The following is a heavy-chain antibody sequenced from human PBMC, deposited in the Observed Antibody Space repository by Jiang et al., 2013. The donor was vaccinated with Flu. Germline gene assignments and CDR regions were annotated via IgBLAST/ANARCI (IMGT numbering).Heavy chain of an antibody. CDR2: IIPIFGTA. Sequence: SGAEVKKPGSSVKVSCKASGGTFSSYAISWVRQAPGQGLEWMGGIIPIFGTANYAQKFQGRVTITADESTSTAYMELSSLRSEDTAVYYCARRNYYDSSGYYSTVWFDPWGQGTLVTVSS. CDR3: ARRNYYDSSGYYSTVWFDP. CDR1: GGTFSSYA. J-gene: IGHJ5*02. V-gene: IGHV1-69*01. D-gene: IGHD3-22*01.